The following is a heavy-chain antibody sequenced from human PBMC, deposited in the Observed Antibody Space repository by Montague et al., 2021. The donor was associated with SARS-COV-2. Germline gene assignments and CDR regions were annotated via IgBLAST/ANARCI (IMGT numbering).Heavy chain of an antibody. CDR1: GDSISNHY. Sequence: SETLSLTCSVSGDSISNHYWSWIRQPPGKGLEWIGDVRDSGTTNYNPSLNNQITISIDTSKAQFSLILTSVNAADTAVYYCARFFRVGTSSAFDHWGQGILVTVSS. D-gene: IGHD3-10*01. CDR3: ARFFRVGTSSAFDH. CDR2: VRDSGTT. J-gene: IGHJ5*02. V-gene: IGHV4-59*08.